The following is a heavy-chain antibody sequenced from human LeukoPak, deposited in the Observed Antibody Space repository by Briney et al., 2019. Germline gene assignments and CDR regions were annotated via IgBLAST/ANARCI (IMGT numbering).Heavy chain of an antibody. D-gene: IGHD2-15*01. CDR1: GGPISSSNW. CDR2: IYHSGST. J-gene: IGHJ4*02. Sequence: PSKTLSLTCAVSGGPISSSNWWSWVRQPPGKGLEWIGEIYHSGSTNYNPSLKSRVTISVDKSKNQFSLKLSSVTAADTAVYYCARAVEGYCSGGSCYSVDYWGQGTLVTVSS. V-gene: IGHV4-4*02. CDR3: ARAVEGYCSGGSCYSVDY.